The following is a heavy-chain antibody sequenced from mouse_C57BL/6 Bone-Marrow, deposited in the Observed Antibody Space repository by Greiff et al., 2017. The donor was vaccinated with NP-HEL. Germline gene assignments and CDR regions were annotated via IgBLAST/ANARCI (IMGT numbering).Heavy chain of an antibody. CDR1: GFSLTSYG. CDR2: IWSGGST. CDR3: ARKTDYDEDYFDY. Sequence: QVQLKESGPGLVQPSQSLSITCTVSGFSLTSYGVHWVRQSPGKGLEWLGVIWSGGSTDYNAAFISRLSISKDNSKSQVFFKMNSLQADDTAIYYCARKTDYDEDYFDYWGQGTTLTVSS. V-gene: IGHV2-2*01. D-gene: IGHD2-4*01. J-gene: IGHJ2*01.